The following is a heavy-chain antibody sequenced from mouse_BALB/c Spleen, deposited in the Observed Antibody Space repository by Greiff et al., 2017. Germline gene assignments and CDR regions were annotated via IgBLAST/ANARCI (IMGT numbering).Heavy chain of an antibody. D-gene: IGHD2-2*01. Sequence: QVQLQQSGPELVKPGASVRISCKASGYTFTSYYIHWVKQRPGQGLEWIGWIYPGNVNTKYNEKFKGKATLTADKSSSTAYMQLSSLTSEDSAVYFCAREGYEGRFFDYWGQGTTLTVSS. CDR3: AREGYEGRFFDY. CDR2: IYPGNVNT. J-gene: IGHJ2*01. V-gene: IGHV1S56*01. CDR1: GYTFTSYY.